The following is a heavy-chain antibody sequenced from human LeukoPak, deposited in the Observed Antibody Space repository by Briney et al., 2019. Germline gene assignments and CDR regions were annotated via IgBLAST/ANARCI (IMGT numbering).Heavy chain of an antibody. Sequence: TGGSLRLSCAASGFTVSSNYMSWVRQAPGKGLEWVSVIYSGGSTYYADSVKGRFTISRDNSKNTLYLQMNSLRAEDTAVYYCAKDQGYGYVAIWIDYWGQGTLVTVSS. V-gene: IGHV3-53*01. J-gene: IGHJ4*02. CDR1: GFTVSSNY. D-gene: IGHD5-18*01. CDR3: AKDQGYGYVAIWIDY. CDR2: IYSGGST.